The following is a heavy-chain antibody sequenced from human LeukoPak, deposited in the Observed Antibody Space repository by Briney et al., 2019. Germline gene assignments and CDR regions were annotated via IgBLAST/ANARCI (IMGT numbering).Heavy chain of an antibody. CDR2: INHSGST. D-gene: IGHD2-2*01. V-gene: IGHV4-34*01. CDR3: ARGVCTSSSCYAGDYGMDV. Sequence: SETLSLTCAVYGGSFSGYYWSWIRQPPGKGLEWIGEINHSGSTNYNPSLKSRVTISVDTSKNQFSLKLSSVTAADTAVYYRARGVCTSSSCYAGDYGMDVWGQGTTVTVSS. J-gene: IGHJ6*02. CDR1: GGSFSGYY.